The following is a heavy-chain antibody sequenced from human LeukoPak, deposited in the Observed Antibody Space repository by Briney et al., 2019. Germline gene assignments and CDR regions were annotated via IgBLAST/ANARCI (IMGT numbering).Heavy chain of an antibody. D-gene: IGHD5-12*01. V-gene: IGHV1-46*01. CDR1: GYTFTSYY. Sequence: ASVKVSRKASGYTFTSYYMHWVRQAPGQGREWMGIINPRGGTTRHAQRFQGRVTMTRDTSTSTVYMELSSLRSEDTAVYYCARTRGYSDYELDYWGQGTLVTVSS. J-gene: IGHJ4*02. CDR3: ARTRGYSDYELDY. CDR2: INPRGGTT.